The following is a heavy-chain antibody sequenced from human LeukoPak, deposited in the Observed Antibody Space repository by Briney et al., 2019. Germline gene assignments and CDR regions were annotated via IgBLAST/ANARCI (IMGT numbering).Heavy chain of an antibody. CDR3: AREPDYYDSSGYWDY. Sequence: PSETLSLTCTVSGGSISSGSYYWSWIRQPAGKGLEWIGRIYTSGSTNYNLSLKSRVTISVDTSKNQFSLKLSSVTAADTAVYYCAREPDYYDSSGYWDYWGQGTLVTVSS. CDR2: IYTSGST. V-gene: IGHV4-61*02. D-gene: IGHD3-22*01. J-gene: IGHJ4*02. CDR1: GGSISSGSYY.